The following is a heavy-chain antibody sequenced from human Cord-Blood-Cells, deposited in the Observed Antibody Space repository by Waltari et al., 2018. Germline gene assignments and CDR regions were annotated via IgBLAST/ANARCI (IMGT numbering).Heavy chain of an antibody. CDR3: ATELGGYDFYYYGMDV. Sequence: QVQLVQSGAEVKKPGASVKVSCKVSGYTLTELSMHWVRQAPGKGREWMGGIEPEDDETIYAQKFQGRVPMTEDTSTDTAYMELSSLRSEDTAVYYCATELGGYDFYYYGMDVWGQGTTVTVSS. V-gene: IGHV1-24*01. CDR2: IEPEDDET. D-gene: IGHD5-12*01. CDR1: GYTLTELS. J-gene: IGHJ6*02.